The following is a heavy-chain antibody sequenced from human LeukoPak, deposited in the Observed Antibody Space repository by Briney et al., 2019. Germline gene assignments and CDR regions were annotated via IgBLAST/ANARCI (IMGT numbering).Heavy chain of an antibody. J-gene: IGHJ4*02. D-gene: IGHD3-9*01. V-gene: IGHV1-18*04. CDR2: ISAYNGNT. CDR3: ARADTESPFDY. CDR1: GYTFTSYG. Sequence: GASVKVSCKASGYTFTSYGISWVRQAPGQGLEWMGWISAYNGNTNYAQKLQGRVTITADKSTSTAYMELSSLRSEDTAVYYCARADTESPFDYWGQGTLVTVSS.